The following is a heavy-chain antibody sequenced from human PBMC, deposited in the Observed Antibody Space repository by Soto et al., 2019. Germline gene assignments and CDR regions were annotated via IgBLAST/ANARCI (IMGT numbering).Heavy chain of an antibody. D-gene: IGHD2-21*02. V-gene: IGHV4-39*01. Sequence: PSETLSLTCIVSGESISISSYYWGWIRQPPGKGLEWIGSIYYSGRTYYNPSFKSRVTISIDTSKNQFSLKLSSVTATDTAVYYCARQRTTVATQAYFDHWGQGALVTVSS. CDR1: GESISISSYY. CDR3: ARQRTTVATQAYFDH. J-gene: IGHJ4*02. CDR2: IYYSGRT.